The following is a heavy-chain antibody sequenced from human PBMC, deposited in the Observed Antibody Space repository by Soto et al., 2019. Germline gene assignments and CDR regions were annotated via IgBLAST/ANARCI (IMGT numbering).Heavy chain of an antibody. CDR2: IIPIFGTA. D-gene: IGHD2-15*01. V-gene: IGHV1-69*01. CDR1: GGTFSSYA. Sequence: QVQLVQSGAEVKKPGSSVKVSCKASGGTFSSYAISWVRQAPGQGLEWMGGIIPIFGTANYAQKFQGRGTITAGESATTAYMELSRLRTEDAALYYCARANGVAALYSYYFCMDIWCEVNTVTVS. CDR3: ARANGVAALYSYYFCMDI. J-gene: IGHJ6*01.